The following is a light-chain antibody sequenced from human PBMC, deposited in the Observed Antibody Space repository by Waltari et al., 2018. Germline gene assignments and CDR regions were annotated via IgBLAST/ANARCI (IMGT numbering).Light chain of an antibody. V-gene: IGLV2-14*01. J-gene: IGLJ1*01. CDR1: DSDVGAYDF. Sequence: QSALTPPASVSGSPGQSITLSCSGTDSDVGAYDFVSWYQQHPGKAPHLIIYEVSNRPSGISNRFSASKSGNTASLTISGLQAEDEADYYCSSYTTSSAPGVFGTGTRVTVL. CDR2: EVS. CDR3: SSYTTSSAPGV.